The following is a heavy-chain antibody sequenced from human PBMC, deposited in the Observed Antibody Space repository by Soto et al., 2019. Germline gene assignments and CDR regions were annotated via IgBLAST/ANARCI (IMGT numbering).Heavy chain of an antibody. CDR1: GFTFSSYG. J-gene: IGHJ5*02. CDR2: IWYDGSNK. D-gene: IGHD3-10*01. Sequence: GGSLRLSCAASGFTFSSYGMHWVRQAPGKGLEWVAVIWYDGSNKYYADSVKGRFTISRDNSKNTLYLQMNSLRAEDTAVYYCARDYHGETPRGFDPWGQGTLVTVSS. V-gene: IGHV3-33*01. CDR3: ARDYHGETPRGFDP.